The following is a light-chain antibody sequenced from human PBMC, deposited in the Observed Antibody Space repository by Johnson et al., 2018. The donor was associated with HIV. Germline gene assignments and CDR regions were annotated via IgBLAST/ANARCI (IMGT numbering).Light chain of an antibody. CDR2: ENK. V-gene: IGLV1-51*02. Sequence: QSVLTQPPSVSAAPGQKVTISCSGSSSNIGNNFVSWYQQLPGTAPKLLIYENKKRPSGIPARFSGSKSGTSATMGITGLQNGDEDDYYCGTWDSRLSAGGNGFGTGTNVTVL. CDR1: SSNIGNNF. CDR3: GTWDSRLSAGGNG. J-gene: IGLJ1*01.